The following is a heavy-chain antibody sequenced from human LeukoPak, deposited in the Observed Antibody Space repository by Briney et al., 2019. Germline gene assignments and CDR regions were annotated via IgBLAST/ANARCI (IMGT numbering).Heavy chain of an antibody. Sequence: GGSLRLSCAASGFTFSNAWMSWVRQAPGKGLEWVGRIKSKIGGGTTDYAAPVKGRFTISRDDSKTTLYLQMNSLKTEDTAVYYCTRHYDRAFDIWGQGTMVTVSS. CDR3: TRHYDRAFDI. D-gene: IGHD3-3*01. V-gene: IGHV3-15*01. CDR1: GFTFSNAW. CDR2: IKSKIGGGTT. J-gene: IGHJ3*02.